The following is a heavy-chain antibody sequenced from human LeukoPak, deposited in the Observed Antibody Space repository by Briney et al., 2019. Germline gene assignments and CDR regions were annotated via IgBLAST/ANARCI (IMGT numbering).Heavy chain of an antibody. CDR1: GFTFSSYA. CDR2: ISGSGGST. V-gene: IGHV3-23*01. CDR3: AKGSGSYYKSGYFDY. D-gene: IGHD3-10*01. Sequence: GGSLRLSCAASGFTFSSYAMSWVRQAPGKGLEWVSAISGSGGSTYYADSVKGRFTISRDNSKNTLYLQMNSLRAEDTAVYYCAKGSGSYYKSGYFDYWGQGTLVTVSS. J-gene: IGHJ4*02.